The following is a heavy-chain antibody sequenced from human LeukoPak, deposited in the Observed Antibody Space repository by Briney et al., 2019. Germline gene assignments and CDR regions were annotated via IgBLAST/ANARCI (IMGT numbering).Heavy chain of an antibody. CDR3: AELGITMIGGV. D-gene: IGHD3-10*02. V-gene: IGHV3-23*01. CDR2: ISDNGGST. J-gene: IGHJ6*04. Sequence: GGTLRLSCAASGFTFSSYGMSWVRQAPGKGLEWVSGISDNGGSTYYADSVKGRFTISRDNAKNSLYLQMNSLRAEDTAVYYCAELGITMIGGVWGKGTTVTISS. CDR1: GFTFSSYG.